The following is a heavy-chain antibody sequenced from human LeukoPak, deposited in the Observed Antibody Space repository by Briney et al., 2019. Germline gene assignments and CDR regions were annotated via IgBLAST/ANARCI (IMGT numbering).Heavy chain of an antibody. CDR3: TRAYGDYSYYGMDV. CDR2: VGSKLNSYAT. CDR1: GFMFSGSA. J-gene: IGHJ6*02. D-gene: IGHD4-17*01. Sequence: PGGSLRLSCAASGFMFSGSAMHWVRQASGKGLEWAGRVGSKLNSYATAYAASVKGRFTISRDDSKNTSYLQMNSLKTEDTAVYFCTRAYGDYSYYGMDVWGQGTTVTVSS. V-gene: IGHV3-73*01.